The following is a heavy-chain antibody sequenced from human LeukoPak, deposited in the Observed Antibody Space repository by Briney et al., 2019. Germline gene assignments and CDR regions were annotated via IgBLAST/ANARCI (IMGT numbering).Heavy chain of an antibody. CDR1: GFTFSSNA. CDR3: AKDLLCSSTSCYGSGYFDS. J-gene: IGHJ4*02. CDR2: ISYDGGNA. Sequence: PGRSLRLSCAASGFTFSSNAIHWVRQAPGKGLEWVAEISYDGGNAYYADSVKGRFTISRDNSKNTLYLQMNSLRAEDTAVYYCAKDLLCSSTSCYGSGYFDSWGQGTLVTVSS. V-gene: IGHV3-30-3*01. D-gene: IGHD2-2*01.